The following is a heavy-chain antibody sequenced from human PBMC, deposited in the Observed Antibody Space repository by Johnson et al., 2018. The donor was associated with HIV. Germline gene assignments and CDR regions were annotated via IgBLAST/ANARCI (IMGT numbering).Heavy chain of an antibody. CDR3: ARDNWNEDI. J-gene: IGHJ3*02. CDR1: GFTFRNAW. V-gene: IGHV3-23*04. D-gene: IGHD1-20*01. CDR2: ISGSGGST. Sequence: VQLVESGGGLVKPGGSLRLSCAVSGFTFRNAWVSWVRQAPGKGLEWVSAISGSGGSTYSADSVKGRFTISRDNSKNTLYLQMNSLRAEDTAVYYCARDNWNEDIWGQGTMVTVSS.